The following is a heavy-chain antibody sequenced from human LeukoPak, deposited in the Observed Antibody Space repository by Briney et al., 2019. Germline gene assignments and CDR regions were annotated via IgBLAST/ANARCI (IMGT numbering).Heavy chain of an antibody. CDR1: GGSFSGYY. CDR3: ARVRSGDMSY. D-gene: IGHD7-27*01. V-gene: IGHV4-34*01. J-gene: IGHJ4*02. Sequence: PSETLSLTCAVYGGSFSGYYWSWIRQPPGKGLEWIGEINHSGSTNYNPSLKSRVTISVDTSKNQFSLKLSSVTAADTAVYYCARVRSGDMSYWGQGTLVTVSS. CDR2: INHSGST.